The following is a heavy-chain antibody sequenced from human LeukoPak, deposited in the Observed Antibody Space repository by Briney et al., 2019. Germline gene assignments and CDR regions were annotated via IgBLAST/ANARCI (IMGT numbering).Heavy chain of an antibody. CDR2: IYYSGST. CDR3: ATTLRSVDY. J-gene: IGHJ4*02. CDR1: GGSISSYY. D-gene: IGHD2-8*01. Sequence: PSETLSLTCTVSGGSISSYYWSWIRQPPGKGLEWIGYIYYSGSTNYNPSLKSRVTISVDTSKNKFSLKLSSVTAADTAVYYCATTLRSVDYWGQGTLVTVSS. V-gene: IGHV4-59*08.